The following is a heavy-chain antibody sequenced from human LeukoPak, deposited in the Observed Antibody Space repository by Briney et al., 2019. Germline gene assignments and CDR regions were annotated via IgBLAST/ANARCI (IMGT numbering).Heavy chain of an antibody. CDR2: IFYSGST. Sequence: PSETLSLTCTLSGGSISNYYWSWIRQPPGKGLEWIGNIFYSGSTNYNPSLKSRVTISLDTSKNQFSPKLTSVSAADTAVYYCAREGGSYYHWFDPWGQGTLVTVS. CDR1: GGSISNYY. J-gene: IGHJ5*02. V-gene: IGHV4-59*01. D-gene: IGHD1-26*01. CDR3: AREGGSYYHWFDP.